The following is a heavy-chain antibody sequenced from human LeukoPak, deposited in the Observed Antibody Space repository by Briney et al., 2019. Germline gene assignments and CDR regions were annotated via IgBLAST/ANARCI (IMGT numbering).Heavy chain of an antibody. J-gene: IGHJ4*02. CDR1: GYTFTSYG. Sequence: ASVKVSCKASGYTFTSYGISWVRQAPGQGLEWMGWISAYNGNTNYAQKLQGRVTMTTDTSTSTAYMELRSLGSDDTAVYYCARDQSELLPFDYWGQGTLVTVSS. CDR2: ISAYNGNT. CDR3: ARDQSELLPFDY. D-gene: IGHD1-26*01. V-gene: IGHV1-18*01.